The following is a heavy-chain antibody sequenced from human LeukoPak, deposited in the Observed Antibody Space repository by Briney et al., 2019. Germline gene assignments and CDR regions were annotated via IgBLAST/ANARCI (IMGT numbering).Heavy chain of an antibody. CDR2: INHSGST. D-gene: IGHD5-18*01. CDR3: ATSRGYSYGYYRC. J-gene: IGHJ4*02. V-gene: IGHV4-34*01. CDR1: GGSFSGYY. Sequence: SETLSLTCAVYGGSFSGYYWSWIRQPPGKGLEWIGEINHSGSTNYNPSLKSRVTISVDTSKNQFSLRLSSVTAADTAVYYCATSRGYSYGYYRCWGQGTLVTVSS.